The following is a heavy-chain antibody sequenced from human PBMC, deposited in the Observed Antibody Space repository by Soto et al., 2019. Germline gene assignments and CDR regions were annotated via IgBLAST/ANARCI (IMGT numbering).Heavy chain of an antibody. CDR2: ISYDRRNK. J-gene: IGHJ6*02. V-gene: IGHV3-30*18. D-gene: IGHD1-26*01. Sequence: SLRLSCVASDFSFRNYGMHWVRQAPGKGLEWVADISYDRRNKYYAESVKGRFTISRDNSKNTLYLQMNSLRTEDTAVYYCAKDWRWEQQIYGMNVWGQGTTVTVSS. CDR1: DFSFRNYG. CDR3: AKDWRWEQQIYGMNV.